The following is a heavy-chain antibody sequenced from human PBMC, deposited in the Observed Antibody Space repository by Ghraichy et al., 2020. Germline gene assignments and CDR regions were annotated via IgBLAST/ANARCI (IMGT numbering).Heavy chain of an antibody. Sequence: RGSLRLSCAASGFTFSSYAMHWVRQAPGKGLEWVAVISYDGSNKYYADSVKGRFTISRDNSKNTLYLQMNSLRAEDTAVYYCARDGVVVAANYYFDYWGQGTLVTVSS. D-gene: IGHD2-15*01. CDR3: ARDGVVVAANYYFDY. CDR1: GFTFSSYA. V-gene: IGHV3-30*04. CDR2: ISYDGSNK. J-gene: IGHJ4*02.